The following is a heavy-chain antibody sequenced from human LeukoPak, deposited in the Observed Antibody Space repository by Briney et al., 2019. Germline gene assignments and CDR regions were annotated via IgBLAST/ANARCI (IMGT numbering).Heavy chain of an antibody. CDR1: GGSISSGDYH. J-gene: IGHJ4*02. CDR3: ARVRVAVAGVFDY. CDR2: IYYSGST. Sequence: SETLSLTCTVSGGSISSGDYHWSWIRQPPGKGLEWIGYIYYSGSTYYNPSLKSRVTISVDTSKNQFSLKLSSVTAADTAVYYCARVRVAVAGVFDYWGQGTLVTVSS. V-gene: IGHV4-30-4*01. D-gene: IGHD6-19*01.